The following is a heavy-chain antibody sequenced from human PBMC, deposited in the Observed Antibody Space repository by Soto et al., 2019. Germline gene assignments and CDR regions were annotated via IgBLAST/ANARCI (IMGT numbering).Heavy chain of an antibody. Sequence: QVQLVQSGAEVKKPGASVKVSCKASGYTFTSYDINWVRQATGQGLEWMGWMNPNSGNTGYAQKFQGRVTMTRNTSISTDYMELSSLRSEDTAVYYCARGRITIFGVVIIRRNWFDPWGQGTLVTVSS. CDR3: ARGRITIFGVVIIRRNWFDP. J-gene: IGHJ5*02. CDR1: GYTFTSYD. CDR2: MNPNSGNT. V-gene: IGHV1-8*01. D-gene: IGHD3-3*01.